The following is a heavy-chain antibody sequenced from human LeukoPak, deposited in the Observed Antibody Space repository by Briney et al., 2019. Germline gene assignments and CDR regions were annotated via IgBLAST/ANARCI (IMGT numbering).Heavy chain of an antibody. D-gene: IGHD3-10*01. CDR1: GGSISSGDYY. Sequence: SETLSLTCTVSGGSISSGDYYWSWIRQPPGKGLEWIGYIYYSGSTYYNPSLKSRVTISVDTSKNQFSLRLSSVTAADTAVYYCAGVAMVRGVIPWFDPWGQGPLVTV. CDR2: IYYSGST. CDR3: AGVAMVRGVIPWFDP. J-gene: IGHJ5*02. V-gene: IGHV4-31*03.